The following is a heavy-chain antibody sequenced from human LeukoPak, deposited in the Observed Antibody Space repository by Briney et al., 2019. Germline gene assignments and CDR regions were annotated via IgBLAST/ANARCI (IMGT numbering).Heavy chain of an antibody. J-gene: IGHJ4*02. D-gene: IGHD6-6*01. CDR1: GFTFSDSW. CDR3: ARASRSTSSEC. CDR2: TNQDGSVR. V-gene: IGHV3-7*01. Sequence: GGSLRLSCATSGFTFSDSWMSWFRQAPGKGLERVAITNQDGSVRFYVDSVKGRFTISRDNAKNSLYLYMNSLRVEDTAVYFCARASRSTSSECWGQGILVTVSS.